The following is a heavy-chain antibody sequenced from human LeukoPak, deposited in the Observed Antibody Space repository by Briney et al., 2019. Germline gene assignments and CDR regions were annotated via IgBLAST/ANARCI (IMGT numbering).Heavy chain of an antibody. J-gene: IGHJ5*01. Sequence: GGSLRLSCAASGFTFSSYSMNWVRQAPGKGLEWVSSISSSSSYIYYADSVKGRFTISRDNAKNSLYMQMNSLRDEDTAIYYCAKDSYKWNYGQLDSWGQGTLVTVSS. V-gene: IGHV3-21*04. CDR2: ISSSSSYI. D-gene: IGHD1-7*01. CDR1: GFTFSSYS. CDR3: AKDSYKWNYGQLDS.